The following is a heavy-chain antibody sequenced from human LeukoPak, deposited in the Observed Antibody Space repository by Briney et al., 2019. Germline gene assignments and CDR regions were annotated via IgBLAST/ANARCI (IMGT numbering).Heavy chain of an antibody. CDR2: ISSSSSYI. Sequence: PGGSLRLSCAASGFTFSSYSMNWVRQAPGKGLEWVSSISSSSSYIYYADSVKGRFTISRDNAKNSLYLQMNSLRAEDTAVYYCARQLLRSSNWFDPWGQGTLVTVSS. J-gene: IGHJ5*02. CDR1: GFTFSSYS. CDR3: ARQLLRSSNWFDP. D-gene: IGHD3-3*01. V-gene: IGHV3-21*01.